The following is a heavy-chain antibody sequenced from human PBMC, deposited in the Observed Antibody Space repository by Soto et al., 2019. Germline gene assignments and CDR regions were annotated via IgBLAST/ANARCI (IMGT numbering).Heavy chain of an antibody. D-gene: IGHD5-12*01. CDR3: ARVGVVATED. V-gene: IGHV1-69*02. CDR2: IIPILGIA. Sequence: QVQLVQSGAEVKKPGSSVKVSCKASGGTFSSYTISWVRQAPGQGLEWMGRIIPILGIANYAQKFQGRVTITADKSTSTAYMEVSSLRSEDTAVYYCARVGVVATEDWGQGTLVTVSS. J-gene: IGHJ4*02. CDR1: GGTFSSYT.